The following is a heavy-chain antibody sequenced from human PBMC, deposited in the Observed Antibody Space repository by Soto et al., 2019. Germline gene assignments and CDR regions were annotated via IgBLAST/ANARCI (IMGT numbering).Heavy chain of an antibody. V-gene: IGHV4-31*03. CDR1: GGSISSGGYY. D-gene: IGHD7-27*01. CDR3: ARDGRTTRLKNWEWFDP. CDR2: IYYRGST. Sequence: QVQLQESGPGLVKPSQTLSLTCTVSGGSISSGGYYWSWIRQHPGKGLAWIGYIYYRGSTYYNPSLNSRVTISVDTSKNQLSLKLSSVTAADTAVYYCARDGRTTRLKNWEWFDPWGQGTLVTVSS. J-gene: IGHJ5*02.